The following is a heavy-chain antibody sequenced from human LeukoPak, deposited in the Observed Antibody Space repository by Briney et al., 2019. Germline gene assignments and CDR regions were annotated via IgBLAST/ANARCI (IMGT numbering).Heavy chain of an antibody. D-gene: IGHD6-19*01. CDR3: ARAMSYSSGWYFRHFDY. CDR1: GGSISSGGYY. V-gene: IGHV4-39*07. J-gene: IGHJ4*02. Sequence: ASETLSLTCTVSGGSISSGGYYWSWIRQPPGKGLEWIGEINHSGSTNYNPSLKSRVTISVDTSKNQFSLKLSSVTAADTAVYYCARAMSYSSGWYFRHFDYWGQGTLVTVSS. CDR2: INHSGST.